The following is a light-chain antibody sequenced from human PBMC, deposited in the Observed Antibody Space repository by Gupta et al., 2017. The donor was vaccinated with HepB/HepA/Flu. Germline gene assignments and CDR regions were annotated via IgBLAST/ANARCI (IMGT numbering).Light chain of an antibody. V-gene: IGKV1-33*01. CDR3: QQYDNLPT. CDR2: DAS. Sequence: DIHLTQSPSSLSASVGDRVSITCQASQDISNYLNWYQQKPGKAPKLLIYDASNLETGVPSRLSGSGSGTDFTFTISSLQPEDIATYYCQQYDNLPTFGQGTKLEIK. J-gene: IGKJ2*01. CDR1: QDISNY.